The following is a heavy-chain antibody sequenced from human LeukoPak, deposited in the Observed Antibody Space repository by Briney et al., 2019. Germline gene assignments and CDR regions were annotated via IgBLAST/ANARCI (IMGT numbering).Heavy chain of an antibody. J-gene: IGHJ4*02. CDR3: ARGYCTNGVCYTGPYYFDY. Sequence: PRASVKVSCKASGGTFSSYAISWVRQAPGQGLEWMGGIIPIFGTANYAQKFQGRVTITADESTSTAYMELSSLRSEDTAAYYCARGYCTNGVCYTGPYYFDYWGQGTLVTVSS. D-gene: IGHD2-8*01. CDR2: IIPIFGTA. CDR1: GGTFSSYA. V-gene: IGHV1-69*01.